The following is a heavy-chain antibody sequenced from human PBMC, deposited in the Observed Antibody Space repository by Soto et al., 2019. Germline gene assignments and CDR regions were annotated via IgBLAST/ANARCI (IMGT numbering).Heavy chain of an antibody. CDR2: IIPIFGRA. D-gene: IGHD4-17*01. CDR3: ARALNDYGGWGGFDY. V-gene: IGHV1-69*01. J-gene: IGHJ4*02. Sequence: QVQLVQSGAEVKKPGSSVKVSCKASGGTFSSYAISWVRQAPGQGLEWVGGIIPIFGRANYAQKVQGRVTITADESTSPADMERGSLRSEDRAVYYCARALNDYGGWGGFDYWGQGTLVTVSS. CDR1: GGTFSSYA.